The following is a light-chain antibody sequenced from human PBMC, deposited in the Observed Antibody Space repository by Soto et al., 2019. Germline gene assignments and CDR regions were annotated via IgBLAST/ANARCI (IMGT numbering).Light chain of an antibody. V-gene: IGKV3-15*01. J-gene: IGKJ1*01. Sequence: EIVMTQSPATLSVSPGERATLSCRASQSVSSNLAWYQQKPGQAPRLLIYGASTRATGIPARFSGSGSGTEFTLTISSLKSEDFAFYYCQQYHNWPPWTFGQGTKVELQ. CDR1: QSVSSN. CDR2: GAS. CDR3: QQYHNWPPWT.